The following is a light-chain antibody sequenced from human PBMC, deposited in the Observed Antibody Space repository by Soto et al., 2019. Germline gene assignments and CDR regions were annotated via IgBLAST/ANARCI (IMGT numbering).Light chain of an antibody. CDR1: QSISRY. Sequence: DIQMTPSPSSLSASVGDRVTITCRASQSISRYLNWYQQKPGKAPKLLIYGASSLHSGVPSRFSCSGSGTDFTLTISSLQPEDFANYICQQSYRDIRTFGPGTNVDIK. V-gene: IGKV1-39*01. CDR2: GAS. CDR3: QQSYRDIRT. J-gene: IGKJ3*01.